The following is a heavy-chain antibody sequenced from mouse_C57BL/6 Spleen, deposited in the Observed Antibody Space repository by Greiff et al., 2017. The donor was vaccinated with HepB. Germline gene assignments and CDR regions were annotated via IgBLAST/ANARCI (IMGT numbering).Heavy chain of an antibody. J-gene: IGHJ3*01. CDR1: GFTFSDYG. V-gene: IGHV5-17*01. CDR2: ISSGSSTI. Sequence: EVKLMESGGGLVKPGGSLKLSCAASGFTFSDYGMHWVRQAPEKGLEWVAYISSGSSTIYYADTVKGRFTISRDNAKNTLFLQVTNLRSEDTAMYYCAGEGGLLSWFAYWGQGTLVTVSA. D-gene: IGHD2-3*01. CDR3: AGEGGLLSWFAY.